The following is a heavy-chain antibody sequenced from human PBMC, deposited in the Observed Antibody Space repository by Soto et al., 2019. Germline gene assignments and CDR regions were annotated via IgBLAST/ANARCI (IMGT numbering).Heavy chain of an antibody. CDR2: IYSGGST. D-gene: IGHD5-12*01. V-gene: IGHV3-53*01. CDR3: ARALPGLQLLYY. CDR1: GFTVSSDY. Sequence: GGSLRLSCAASGFTVSSDYMSWVRQAPGKGLEWVSVIYSGGSTYYADSVKGRFTISRDNSKNTLYLQMNSLRAEDTAVYYCARALPGLQLLYYCGQGTLVTVSS. J-gene: IGHJ4*02.